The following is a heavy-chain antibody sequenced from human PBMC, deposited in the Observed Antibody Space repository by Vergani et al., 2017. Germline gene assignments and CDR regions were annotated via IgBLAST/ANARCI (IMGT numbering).Heavy chain of an antibody. J-gene: IGHJ5*02. CDR1: GGSFSGYY. D-gene: IGHD3-22*01. CDR3: ARRGPDSYSSGYYRDNWFDP. CDR2: INHSGST. Sequence: QVQLQQWGAGLLKPSETLSLTCAVYGGSFSGYYWSWIRQPPGKGLEWIGEINHSGSTNYNPSLKSRVTISVDTSKNQFSLKLSSVTAADTAVYYCARRGPDSYSSGYYRDNWFDPWGQGTLVTVSS. V-gene: IGHV4-34*01.